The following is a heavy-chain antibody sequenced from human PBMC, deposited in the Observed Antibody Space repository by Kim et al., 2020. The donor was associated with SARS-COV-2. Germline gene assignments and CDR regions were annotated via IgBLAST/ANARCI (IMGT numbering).Heavy chain of an antibody. CDR2: IYPGDSDT. J-gene: IGHJ6*03. Sequence: GESLKISCKGSGYSFTSYWIGWVRQMPGKGLEWVGIIYPGDSDTRYSPSFQGQVTISADKSISTAYLQWSSLKASDTAMYYCARQGRVYYDFWSGFREYYMDVWGKGTTVTVSS. D-gene: IGHD3-3*01. CDR1: GYSFTSYW. V-gene: IGHV5-51*01. CDR3: ARQGRVYYDFWSGFREYYMDV.